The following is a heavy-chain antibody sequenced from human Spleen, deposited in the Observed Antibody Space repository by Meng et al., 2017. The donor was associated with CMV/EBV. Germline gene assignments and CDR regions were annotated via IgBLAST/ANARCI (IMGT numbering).Heavy chain of an antibody. J-gene: IGHJ6*02. CDR1: RFTFSSNS. V-gene: IGHV3-48*04. CDR2: ISSTSSNI. CDR3: AGAKGRPNYFYYYGMDV. Sequence: GESLKISCSAFRFTFSSNSMNWVRQAPGKGLEWVSYISSTSSNIYYADSVRGRFTISRDNAKKSLYLQMNSLRVEDTAVYYCAGAKGRPNYFYYYGMDVWGQGTTVTVSS.